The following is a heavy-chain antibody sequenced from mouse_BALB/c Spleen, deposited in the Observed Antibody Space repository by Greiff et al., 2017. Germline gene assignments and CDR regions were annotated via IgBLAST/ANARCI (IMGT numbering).Heavy chain of an antibody. CDR3: ARDLYYDYDGFAY. Sequence: EVQVVESRGGLVQPGGSRKLSCAASGFTFSSFGMHWVRQAPEKGLEWVAYISSGSSTIYYADTVKGRFTISRDNPKNTLFLQMTSLRSEDTAMYYCARDLYYDYDGFAYWGQGTLVTVSA. CDR1: GFTFSSFG. CDR2: ISSGSSTI. V-gene: IGHV5-17*02. J-gene: IGHJ3*01. D-gene: IGHD2-4*01.